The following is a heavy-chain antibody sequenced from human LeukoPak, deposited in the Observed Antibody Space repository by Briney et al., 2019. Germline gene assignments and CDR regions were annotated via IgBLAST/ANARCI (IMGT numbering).Heavy chain of an antibody. CDR2: IKQDGSEK. J-gene: IGHJ4*02. Sequence: GGSLRLSCAASGFTFRSYWMSWVRQAPGKGLEWVANIKQDGSEKHYADSAKGRFTISRDNVENSLYLEMNSLTDDDTALYYCTRVEPTKSDDCWGQGTLVTVSS. V-gene: IGHV3-7*01. D-gene: IGHD1-14*01. CDR3: TRVEPTKSDDC. CDR1: GFTFRSYW.